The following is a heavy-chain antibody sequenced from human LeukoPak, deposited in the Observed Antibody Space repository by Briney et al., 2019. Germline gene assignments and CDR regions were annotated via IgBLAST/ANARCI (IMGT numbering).Heavy chain of an antibody. J-gene: IGHJ4*02. V-gene: IGHV3-66*01. D-gene: IGHD1-26*01. CDR3: GGIVGATSRLYYFDY. Sequence: GGSLRLSCAASGFTVSSNYMSWVRQAPGKGLEWVSVIYSGGSTYYADSVKGRFTISRDNSKNTLYLQMNSLRAEDTAVYYCGGIVGATSRLYYFDYWGQGTLVIVSS. CDR1: GFTVSSNY. CDR2: IYSGGST.